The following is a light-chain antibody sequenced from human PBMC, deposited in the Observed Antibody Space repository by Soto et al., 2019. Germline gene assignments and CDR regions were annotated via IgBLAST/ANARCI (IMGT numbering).Light chain of an antibody. V-gene: IGLV2-14*01. CDR3: SSRTTSNPYV. Sequence: QSVLTQPASVSGSPGQSTTISCTGTSSDIGAYNSVSWYQQHPGKAPKLMIYEVSNRPSGVSNRFSASKSGNTASLTISGLQAEDEADYYCSSRTTSNPYVFGTGTKVTVL. CDR2: EVS. CDR1: SSDIGAYNS. J-gene: IGLJ1*01.